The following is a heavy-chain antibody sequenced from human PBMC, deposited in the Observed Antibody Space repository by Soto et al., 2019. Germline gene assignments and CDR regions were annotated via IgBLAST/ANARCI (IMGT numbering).Heavy chain of an antibody. CDR2: INPNSGGT. V-gene: IGHV1-2*02. CDR3: ARDSGWRYCSSTSCYTMWGYYGMDV. Sequence: ASVKVSCKASGYTFTGYYMHWVRQAPGQGLEWMGWINPNSGGTNYAQKFQGRVTMTRDTSISTAYMELSRLRSDDTAVYYCARDSGWRYCSSTSCYTMWGYYGMDVWGQGTTVTVSS. CDR1: GYTFTGYY. J-gene: IGHJ6*02. D-gene: IGHD2-2*02.